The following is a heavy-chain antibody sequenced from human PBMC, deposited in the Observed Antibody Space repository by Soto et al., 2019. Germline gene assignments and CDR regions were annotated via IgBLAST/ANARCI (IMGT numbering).Heavy chain of an antibody. V-gene: IGHV3-49*03. CDR1: GFTFGDYA. CDR2: IRSKAYGGTT. D-gene: IGHD6-19*01. Sequence: GGSLRLSCTASGFTFGDYAMSWFRQAPGKGLEWVGFIRSKAYGGTTEYAASVKGRFTISRDDSKSIAYLQMNSLKTEDTAVYYCTRSARGYSSGWYPSLYWGQGTLVTVSS. CDR3: TRSARGYSSGWYPSLY. J-gene: IGHJ4*02.